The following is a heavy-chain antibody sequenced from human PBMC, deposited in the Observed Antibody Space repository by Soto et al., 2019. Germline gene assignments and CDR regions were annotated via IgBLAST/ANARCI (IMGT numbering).Heavy chain of an antibody. J-gene: IGHJ5*02. CDR3: ARENRRDYYDSSGSLDP. CDR1: GFTFSSYS. D-gene: IGHD3-22*01. Sequence: GGSLRLSCAASGFTFSSYSMNWVRQAPGKGLEWVSYISSSSSTIYYADSVKGRFTISRDNAKNSLYLQMNSLRAEDTAVYYCARENRRDYYDSSGSLDPWGQGTLVTVSS. CDR2: ISSSSSTI. V-gene: IGHV3-48*01.